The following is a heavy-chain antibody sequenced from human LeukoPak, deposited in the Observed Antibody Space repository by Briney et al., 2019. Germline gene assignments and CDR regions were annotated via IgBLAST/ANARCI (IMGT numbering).Heavy chain of an antibody. CDR2: IRYDGSNK. CDR1: GFTFSSYG. D-gene: IGHD5-18*01. J-gene: IGHJ6*02. V-gene: IGHV3-30*02. CDR3: AKNTAMYYYYGMDV. Sequence: GSLRLSCAASGFTFSSYGMHWVRQAPGKGLEWVAFIRYDGSNKYYADSVKGRFTISRDNSKNTLYLQMNSLRSEDTAVYYCAKNTAMYYYYGMDVWGQGTTVTVSS.